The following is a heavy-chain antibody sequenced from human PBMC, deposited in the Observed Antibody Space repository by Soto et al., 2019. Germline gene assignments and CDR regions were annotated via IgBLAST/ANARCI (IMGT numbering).Heavy chain of an antibody. CDR2: ISANNGNT. CDR1: GYTFTNFG. J-gene: IGHJ4*02. V-gene: IGHV1-18*01. CDR3: ATGGTPFDY. D-gene: IGHD3-16*01. Sequence: QVQLVQSGAEVKKPGASVKVSCKASGYTFTNFGISWVRQAPGQGLEWMGWISANNGNTNYAQKIQGRVTMTTDTSTSTAYMAVTRLSFDDSAFYYSATGGTPFDYWGQGTLVTVSS.